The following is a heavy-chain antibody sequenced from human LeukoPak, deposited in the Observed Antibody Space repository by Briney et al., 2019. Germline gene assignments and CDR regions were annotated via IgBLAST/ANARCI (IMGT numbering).Heavy chain of an antibody. D-gene: IGHD3-22*01. Sequence: GGSLRLSCAASGFTFSNYVMSWVRQAPGKGLEWVSSISGSGGSTYYADSVKGRFTISRDNSKNTLYLQMNSLRAEDTAVYYCAKGYDSSGDDYWGQGTLVTVPS. CDR1: GFTFSNYV. CDR2: ISGSGGST. V-gene: IGHV3-23*01. J-gene: IGHJ4*02. CDR3: AKGYDSSGDDY.